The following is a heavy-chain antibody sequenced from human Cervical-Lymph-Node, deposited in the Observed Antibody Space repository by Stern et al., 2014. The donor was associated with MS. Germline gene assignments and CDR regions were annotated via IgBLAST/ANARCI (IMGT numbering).Heavy chain of an antibody. CDR1: GFTFSLYA. Sequence: VQLVESGGDLAQPGGSLRLSCAVSGFTFSLYAMSWVRQAPGKGLEWASAISGTDSSTYYAETVKGRFTISRDNSKYTLYLQMNNLRAEDTAVYYCAKEGIAVASFDYWGQGTLVTVSS. CDR3: AKEGIAVASFDY. V-gene: IGHV3-23*04. D-gene: IGHD6-19*01. CDR2: ISGTDSST. J-gene: IGHJ4*02.